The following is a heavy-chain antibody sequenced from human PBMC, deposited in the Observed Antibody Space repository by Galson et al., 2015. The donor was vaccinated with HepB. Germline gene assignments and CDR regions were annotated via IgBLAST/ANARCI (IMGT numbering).Heavy chain of an antibody. V-gene: IGHV3-64*01. CDR2: ISSNGGST. J-gene: IGHJ4*02. D-gene: IGHD4-23*01. Sequence: SLRLSCAASGFTFSSYAMHWVRQAPGKGLEYVSAISSNGGSTYYANSVKGRFTISRDNSKNTLYLQMRSLRAEDMAVYYCARELDDYGGSDYWGQGTLVTVSS. CDR1: GFTFSSYA. CDR3: ARELDDYGGSDY.